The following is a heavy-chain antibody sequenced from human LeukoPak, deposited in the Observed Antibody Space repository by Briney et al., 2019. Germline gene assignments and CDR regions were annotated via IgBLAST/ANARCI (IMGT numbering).Heavy chain of an antibody. CDR1: GYTFTGYY. Sequence: ASVKVSCKASGYTFTGYYMHWVRQAPGQGLEWMGWINPNSGGTNYAQKFQGRVTITADKSTSTAYMELSSLRSEDTAVYYCARDYYDSSAPGYWGQGTLVTVSS. CDR2: INPNSGGT. V-gene: IGHV1-2*02. CDR3: ARDYYDSSAPGY. D-gene: IGHD3-22*01. J-gene: IGHJ4*02.